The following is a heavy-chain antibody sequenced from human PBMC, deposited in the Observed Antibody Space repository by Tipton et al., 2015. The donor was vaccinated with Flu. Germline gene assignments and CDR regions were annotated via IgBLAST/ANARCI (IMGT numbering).Heavy chain of an antibody. D-gene: IGHD1-26*01. CDR1: GGSISSGSYY. V-gene: IGHV4-61*02. J-gene: IGHJ3*02. CDR3: ARPLNSGREYAFDI. CDR2: IYHSGST. Sequence: LRLSCTVSGGSISSGSYYWSWIRQPAGKGLEWIATIYHSGSTYYNPSLKSRVTISMDTSKNQFSLKLNSVTAADTAVYYCARPLNSGREYAFDIWGQGTKVTVSA.